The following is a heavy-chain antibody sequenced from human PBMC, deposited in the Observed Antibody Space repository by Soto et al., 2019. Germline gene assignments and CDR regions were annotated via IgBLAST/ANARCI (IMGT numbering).Heavy chain of an antibody. CDR3: ARDMDILTGYSNFDY. CDR1: GYTFTSYG. D-gene: IGHD3-9*01. Sequence: ASVKVSCKASGYTFTSYGISWVRQAPGQGLEWMGWISAYNGNTNYAQKLQGRVTMTTDTSTSTAYMELRSLRSDDTAVYYCARDMDILTGYSNFDYWGQGTLVTVSS. CDR2: ISAYNGNT. V-gene: IGHV1-18*01. J-gene: IGHJ4*02.